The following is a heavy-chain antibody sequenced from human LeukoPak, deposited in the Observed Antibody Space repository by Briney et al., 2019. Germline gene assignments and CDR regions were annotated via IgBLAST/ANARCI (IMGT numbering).Heavy chain of an antibody. D-gene: IGHD1-7*01. J-gene: IGHJ4*02. Sequence: SETLSLTCTVSGGSISSYYWSWIRQPPGKGVEWIGYIYTSGRTNYNPSLKSRGTISVDTSKDQFSLKLSSVTAADTAVYYCARHLRTGTTPLSNWGQGTLVTVSS. CDR1: GGSISSYY. CDR2: IYTSGRT. CDR3: ARHLRTGTTPLSN. V-gene: IGHV4-4*09.